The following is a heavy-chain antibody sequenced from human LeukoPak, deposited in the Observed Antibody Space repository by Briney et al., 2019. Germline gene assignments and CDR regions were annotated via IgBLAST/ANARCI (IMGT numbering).Heavy chain of an antibody. J-gene: IGHJ4*02. V-gene: IGHV3-33*01. D-gene: IGHD2-21*02. CDR2: IWSDGSKK. CDR3: ARENCGNDCYIPGFDY. Sequence: GGSLRLSCAASGFTFSNYGMHWVRLAPGEGLEWVAVIWSDGSKKYYADSVKGRFTISRDNSKNTLYLQMNSLRAEDTAVYYCARENCGNDCYIPGFDYWGQGTLVTVSS. CDR1: GFTFSNYG.